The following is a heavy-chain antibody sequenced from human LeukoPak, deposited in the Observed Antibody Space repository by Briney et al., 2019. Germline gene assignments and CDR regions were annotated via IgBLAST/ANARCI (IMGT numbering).Heavy chain of an antibody. V-gene: IGHV1-18*01. D-gene: IGHD2-8*01. J-gene: IGHJ4*02. Sequence: ASVKVSCKASGYTFTSYGISWVRQAPGQGLEWMGWISAQHGQTEYAPNSQDRVTMTTDTYTNTAYMELRSLRSDDTAVYYCAGSPGYCTSNVCYLKYWGQGTLVTVSS. CDR3: AGSPGYCTSNVCYLKY. CDR1: GYTFTSYG. CDR2: ISAQHGQT.